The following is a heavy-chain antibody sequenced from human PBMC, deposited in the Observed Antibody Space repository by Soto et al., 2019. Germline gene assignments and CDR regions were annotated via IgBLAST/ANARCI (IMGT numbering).Heavy chain of an antibody. Sequence: PSETLSLTCAVYGGSFSGYYWSWIRQPPGKGLEWIGETNHSGSTNYNPSLKSRVTISVDTSKNQFSLKLSSVTAADTAVYYCARGRRYYDSSGYYGPFWYWGQGTLVTVS. CDR1: GGSFSGYY. CDR2: TNHSGST. J-gene: IGHJ4*02. D-gene: IGHD3-22*01. CDR3: ARGRRYYDSSGYYGPFWY. V-gene: IGHV4-34*01.